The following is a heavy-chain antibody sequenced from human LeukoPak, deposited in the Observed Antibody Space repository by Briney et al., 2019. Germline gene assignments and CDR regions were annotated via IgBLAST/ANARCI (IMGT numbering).Heavy chain of an antibody. CDR2: ISGSGSST. J-gene: IGHJ3*02. CDR1: GFTFSSYG. Sequence: GGSLRLSCAASGFTFSSYGMSWVRQAPGKGLEWVSAISGSGSSTYYADSVKGRFTISRDNSKNTLYLQMNSLRAEDTAVYYCAKSLLRYFDWPDPIVDAFDIWGQGTMVTVSS. CDR3: AKSLLRYFDWPDPIVDAFDI. D-gene: IGHD3-9*01. V-gene: IGHV3-23*01.